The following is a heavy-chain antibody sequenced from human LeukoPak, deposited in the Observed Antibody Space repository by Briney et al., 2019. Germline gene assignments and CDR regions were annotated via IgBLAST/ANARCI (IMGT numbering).Heavy chain of an antibody. D-gene: IGHD3-10*01. CDR1: GFTYSNYA. V-gene: IGHV4-59*01. Sequence: PGGSLRLSCAASGFTYSNYAMSWVRQAPRKGLEWIGYIYYSGSTNYNPSLKSRVTISVDTSKNQFSLKLSSVTAADTAVYYCASGRGSGSWGQGTLVTVSS. J-gene: IGHJ4*02. CDR2: IYYSGST. CDR3: ASGRGSGS.